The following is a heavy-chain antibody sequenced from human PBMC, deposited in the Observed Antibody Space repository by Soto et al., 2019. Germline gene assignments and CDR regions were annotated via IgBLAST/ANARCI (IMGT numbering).Heavy chain of an antibody. D-gene: IGHD3-9*01. CDR3: ASDLSPAVDWKGGMDV. CDR1: GFPFSSYG. J-gene: IGHJ6*02. V-gene: IGHV3-33*01. CDR2: IWYDGSNK. Sequence: QVQLVESGGGVVQPGRSLRLSCAASGFPFSSYGMHWVRQAQGKVLEGVAVIWYDGSNKYYADSVKGRFTISRDNYKNTLYLQMNSLRAADKAVYYCASDLSPAVDWKGGMDVWGPGTTVPVSS.